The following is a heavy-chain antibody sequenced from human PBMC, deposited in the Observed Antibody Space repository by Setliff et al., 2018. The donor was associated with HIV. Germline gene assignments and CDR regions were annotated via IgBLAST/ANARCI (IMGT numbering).Heavy chain of an antibody. CDR1: GDSMIPHY. D-gene: IGHD2-2*01. V-gene: IGHV4-59*11. CDR2: ISNYGSP. CDR3: ARHICGTTACYAVDV. Sequence: PSETLSLTCLVSGDSMIPHYWSWIRQPPGRGLEWIGYISNYGSPSYSPSLESRVTILLDTSKNQFSLRLSSVTAADTAVYYCARHICGTTACYAVDVWGPGTMVTVSS. J-gene: IGHJ3*01.